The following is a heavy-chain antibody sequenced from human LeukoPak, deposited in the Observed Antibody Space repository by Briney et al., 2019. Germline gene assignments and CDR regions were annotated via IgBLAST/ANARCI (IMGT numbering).Heavy chain of an antibody. CDR3: AKRGVVIRVILVGFHKEANYFDS. J-gene: IGHJ4*02. D-gene: IGHD3-22*01. V-gene: IGHV3-23*01. Sequence: GGSLRLSCAASGFTFSSYAMGWVRLAPGKGLEWVSAISNGGGRTNYADSVKGRFTISRDNPKNTLYLQMNSLRAEDTAVYFCAKRGVVIRVILVGFHKEANYFDSWGQGALVTVSS. CDR1: GFTFSSYA. CDR2: ISNGGGRT.